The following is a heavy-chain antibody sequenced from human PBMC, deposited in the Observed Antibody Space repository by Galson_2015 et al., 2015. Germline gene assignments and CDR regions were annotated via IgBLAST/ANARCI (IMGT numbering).Heavy chain of an antibody. V-gene: IGHV3-23*01. CDR1: GFTFSSYA. J-gene: IGHJ6*02. CDR3: AKGRDGYNDHHYYYGMDV. D-gene: IGHD5-24*01. CDR2: ISDSGGST. Sequence: SLRLSCAASGFTFSSYAMSWVRQAPGKGLEWVSAISDSGGSTYYADSVKGRFTISRDNSKNTLYLQMNSLRAEDTALYYCAKGRDGYNDHHYYYGMDVWGQGTTVTVSS.